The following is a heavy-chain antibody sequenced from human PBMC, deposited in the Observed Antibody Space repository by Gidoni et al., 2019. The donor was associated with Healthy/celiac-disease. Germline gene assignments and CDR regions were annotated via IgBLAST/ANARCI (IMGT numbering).Heavy chain of an antibody. J-gene: IGHJ2*01. CDR1: GGSFSGYY. CDR3: ARHYKRRAAYWYFDL. V-gene: IGHV4-34*01. Sequence: QVQLQQWGAGLLKPSETLSLTCAVYGGSFSGYYWSWIRQPPGKGLEWIGEINHSGSTNYNPSLKSRVTISVDTSKNQFSLKLSSVTAADTAVYYCARHYKRRAAYWYFDLWGRGTLVTVSS. CDR2: INHSGST. D-gene: IGHD2-15*01.